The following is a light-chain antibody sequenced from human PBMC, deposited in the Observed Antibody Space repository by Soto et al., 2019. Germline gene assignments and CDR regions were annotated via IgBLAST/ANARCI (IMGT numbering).Light chain of an antibody. CDR2: GAS. J-gene: IGKJ4*01. CDR1: QSVSSF. Sequence: ETVLTQSASTLSLSPGEGATLSWGASQSVSSFLAWYQQKNGQAPRLLIYGASNRATGIPDRFSGSGYGTDFNLTISRLEPEDFGSYYCQQSYSEPHTFGGGTKVDIK. V-gene: IGKV3-11*01. CDR3: QQSYSEPHT.